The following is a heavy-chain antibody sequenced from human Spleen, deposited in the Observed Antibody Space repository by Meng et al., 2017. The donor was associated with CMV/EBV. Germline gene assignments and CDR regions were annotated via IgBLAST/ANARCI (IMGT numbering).Heavy chain of an antibody. Sequence: ASVKVSCKASGYSFTTYPMRWLRQAPGQRLEWIGWSNAGNGDTKYSQEFQGRVTITRDTSASTAYMELRSLRSDDTAVYYCARDNTHYDILTGYYLLRTYYYGMDVWGQGTTVTVSS. V-gene: IGHV1-3*02. J-gene: IGHJ6*02. D-gene: IGHD3-9*01. CDR2: SNAGNGDT. CDR1: GYSFTTYP. CDR3: ARDNTHYDILTGYYLLRTYYYGMDV.